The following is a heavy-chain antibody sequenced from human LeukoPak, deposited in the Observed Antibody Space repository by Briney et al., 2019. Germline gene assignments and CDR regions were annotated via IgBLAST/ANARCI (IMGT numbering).Heavy chain of an antibody. D-gene: IGHD3-22*01. V-gene: IGHV3-21*01. CDR2: ISSSSSYI. J-gene: IGHJ4*02. CDR3: ARDYYDSSWDY. Sequence: GGSLRLSCAASGFTFSSYSMNWVRQAPGKGLEWVSSISSSSSYIYYAGSVKGRFTISRDNAKNSLYLQMNSLRAEDTAVYYCARDYYDSSWDYWGQGTLVTVSS. CDR1: GFTFSSYS.